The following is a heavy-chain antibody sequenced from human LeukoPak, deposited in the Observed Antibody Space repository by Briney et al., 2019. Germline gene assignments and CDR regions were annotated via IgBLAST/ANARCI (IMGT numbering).Heavy chain of an antibody. J-gene: IGHJ6*03. Sequence: GASVKVSCKASGGTFSSYAINWVRQAPGQGLEWMGGIIPIFGTANYAQKFQGRVTITTDESTSTAYMELSSLRSEDTAVYYCASARFLSHYYYYMDVWGKGTTVTVSS. CDR2: IIPIFGTA. V-gene: IGHV1-69*05. CDR1: GGTFSSYA. D-gene: IGHD3-3*01. CDR3: ASARFLSHYYYYMDV.